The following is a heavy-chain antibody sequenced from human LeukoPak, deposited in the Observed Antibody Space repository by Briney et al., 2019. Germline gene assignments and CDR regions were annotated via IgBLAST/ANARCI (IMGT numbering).Heavy chain of an antibody. Sequence: PGGSLRLSCVASGFIFDDSLMHWVRQAPGKGLEWISLISRDGSTPYYADSVKGRITISRDNSKNSLFLQINSLTPEDTAVYYCARDIRGNYFDSWGQGTLVTVSS. V-gene: IGHV3-43*01. D-gene: IGHD3-16*01. CDR1: GFIFDDSL. CDR2: ISRDGSTP. CDR3: ARDIRGNYFDS. J-gene: IGHJ4*02.